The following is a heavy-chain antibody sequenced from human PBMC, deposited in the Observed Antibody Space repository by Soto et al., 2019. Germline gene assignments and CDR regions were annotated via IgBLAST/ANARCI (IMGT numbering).Heavy chain of an antibody. J-gene: IGHJ6*03. D-gene: IGHD1-7*01. CDR2: TYYRSRWYN. CDR3: VGTSSLQWYYMVV. V-gene: IGHV6-1*01. CDR1: GDSVSNNSAA. Sequence: SQTLSLTCVISGDSVSNNSAAWNWIRQSPSRGLEWLGRTYYRSRWYNDYAVSVRSRITVNADTSKNQFSLHLNSVTPEDTAVYYCVGTSSLQWYYMVVWDKGPTVTVS.